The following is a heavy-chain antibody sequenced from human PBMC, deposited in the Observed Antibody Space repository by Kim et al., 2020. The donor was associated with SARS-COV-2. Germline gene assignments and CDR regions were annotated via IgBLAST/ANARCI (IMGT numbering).Heavy chain of an antibody. J-gene: IGHJ6*02. CDR1: GFTFDDYA. Sequence: GGSLRLSCAASGFTFDDYAMHWVRQAPGKGLELVSGISWNSGSIGYADSVKGRFTISRDNAKNSLYLQMNSLRAEDTALYYCAKGSWPSYYYYYGMDVWGQGTTVTVSS. V-gene: IGHV3-9*01. CDR2: ISWNSGSI. CDR3: AKGSWPSYYYYYGMDV. D-gene: IGHD6-13*01.